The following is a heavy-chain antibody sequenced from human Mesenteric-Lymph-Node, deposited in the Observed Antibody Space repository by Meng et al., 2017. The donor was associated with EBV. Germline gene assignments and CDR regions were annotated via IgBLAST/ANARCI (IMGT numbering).Heavy chain of an antibody. J-gene: IGHJ2*01. CDR3: ARMEFTYSWYFDL. CDR1: GASNSSGGYY. Sequence: QVHMHGSGPGCVKPSEPLSLPCSVAGASNSSGGYYWNWILQSTGKGRELIGYIFYGGYNYYNLSLKSRVTISVDVSKNQFSLKLTSVTAADTAVYYCARMEFTYSWYFDLWGRGTLVTASS. CDR2: IFYGGYN. D-gene: IGHD1-1*01. V-gene: IGHV4-30-4*01.